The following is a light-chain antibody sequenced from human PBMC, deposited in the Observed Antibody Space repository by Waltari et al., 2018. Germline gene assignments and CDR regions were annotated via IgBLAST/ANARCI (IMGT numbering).Light chain of an antibody. CDR1: QTISYS. V-gene: IGKV3-15*01. CDR3: QHYHQWPPYT. CDR2: GAS. Sequence: EIVLTHSPSTLSVSPGERAILSCRASQTISYSLAWYQQRPGQPPRPLIYGASARAAAIPVRFSGSGSGTEFTLTISGLQSEDFAVYYCQHYHQWPPYTFGQGTKVE. J-gene: IGKJ2*01.